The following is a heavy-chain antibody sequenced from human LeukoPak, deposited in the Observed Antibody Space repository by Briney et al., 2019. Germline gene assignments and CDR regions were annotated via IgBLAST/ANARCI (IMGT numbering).Heavy chain of an antibody. Sequence: GGSLRLSCAASGFTFSSYAMSWVRQAPGKGLEWVSAISGSGGSTYCADSVKGRFTISRDNSKNTLYLQMNSLRAEDTAVYYCAKHKYDSSGYFDYWGQGTLVTVSS. J-gene: IGHJ4*02. CDR2: ISGSGGST. CDR1: GFTFSSYA. CDR3: AKHKYDSSGYFDY. V-gene: IGHV3-23*01. D-gene: IGHD3-22*01.